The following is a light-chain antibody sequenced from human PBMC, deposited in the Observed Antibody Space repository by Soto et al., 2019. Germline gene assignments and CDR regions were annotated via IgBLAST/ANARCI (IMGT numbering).Light chain of an antibody. CDR3: AAWDDSLNGVV. V-gene: IGLV1-44*01. CDR1: SSNIGINA. CDR2: TNN. Sequence: QLVLTQPPSASGTPGQRVTMSCSGSSSNIGINAVNWYQHLPGTAPKLLIYTNNQRPSGVPDRFSGSKSGTSASLAISGLQSEDEADYYCAAWDDSLNGVVFGGGTQLTVL. J-gene: IGLJ2*01.